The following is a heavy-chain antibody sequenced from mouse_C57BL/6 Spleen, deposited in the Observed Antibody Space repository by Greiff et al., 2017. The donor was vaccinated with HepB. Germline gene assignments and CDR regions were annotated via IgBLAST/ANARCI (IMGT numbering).Heavy chain of an antibody. D-gene: IGHD2-5*01. V-gene: IGHV1-53*01. Sequence: QVQLQQPGTELVKPGASVKLSCKASGYTFTSYWMHWVKQRPGQGLEWIGNINPSNGGTNHNEKFKSKTKLTVDKSSSTAYMQLSSLTSEDSAVYYCARESHSNYYFDYWGQGTTLTVSS. CDR2: INPSNGGT. CDR3: ARESHSNYYFDY. CDR1: GYTFTSYW. J-gene: IGHJ2*01.